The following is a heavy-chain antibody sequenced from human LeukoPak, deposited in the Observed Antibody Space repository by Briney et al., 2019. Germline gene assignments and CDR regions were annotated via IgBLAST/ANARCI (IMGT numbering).Heavy chain of an antibody. V-gene: IGHV4-61*02. Sequence: SQTLSLTCTVSGGSISSGSYYWSWIRQSAGKGLEWIGRIYTSGSTNYNPSFKSRATISIDTSTNQFSLKLSSVTAADTAVYFCARGGRLLGKFDYWGQETLVTVSS. CDR2: IYTSGST. CDR1: GGSISSGSYY. J-gene: IGHJ4*02. D-gene: IGHD3-22*01. CDR3: ARGGRLLGKFDY.